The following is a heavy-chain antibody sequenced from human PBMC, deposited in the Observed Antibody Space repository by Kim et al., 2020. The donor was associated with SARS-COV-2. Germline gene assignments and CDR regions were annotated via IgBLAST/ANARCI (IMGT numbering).Heavy chain of an antibody. J-gene: IGHJ4*02. CDR2: T. V-gene: IGHV4-34*01. CDR3: ASRTAYYFDY. Sequence: TNHNPTHKSRVTISVDASKNQFSLKLSSVTAADTAVYYCASRTAYYFDYWGQGTLVTVSS.